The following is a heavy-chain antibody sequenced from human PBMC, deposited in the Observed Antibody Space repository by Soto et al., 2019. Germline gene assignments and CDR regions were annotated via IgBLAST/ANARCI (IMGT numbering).Heavy chain of an antibody. CDR2: ISGSGGST. V-gene: IGHV3-23*01. Sequence: EVQLLESGGGLVQPGGSLRLSCAASGFTFSSYAMSWVRQAPGKGLEWVAAISGSGGSTYYADSVKGRFTISRDNSKNTPYLQMNSLRAEDTAVYYCAKDSRYGSGSYTRIDYWGQGTLVTVSS. D-gene: IGHD3-10*01. CDR3: AKDSRYGSGSYTRIDY. CDR1: GFTFSSYA. J-gene: IGHJ4*02.